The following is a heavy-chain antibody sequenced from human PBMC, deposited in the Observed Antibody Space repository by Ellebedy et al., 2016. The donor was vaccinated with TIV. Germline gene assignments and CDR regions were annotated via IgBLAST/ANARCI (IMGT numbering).Heavy chain of an antibody. J-gene: IGHJ6*02. CDR2: MNPNSGNT. D-gene: IGHD3-3*01. CDR1: GYTFTSYD. CDR3: ARFWRRQQMKQGMDV. Sequence: ASVKVSXXASGYTFTSYDINWVRQATGQGLEWMGWMNPNSGNTGYAQKFQGRVTMTRNTSISTAYMELSSLRSDDTAVYSCARFWRRQQMKQGMDVWGQGTTVTVSS. V-gene: IGHV1-8*01.